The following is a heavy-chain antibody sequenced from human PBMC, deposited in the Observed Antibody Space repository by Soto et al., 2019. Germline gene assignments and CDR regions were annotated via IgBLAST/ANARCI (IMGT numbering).Heavy chain of an antibody. CDR1: GGSISSSNW. CDR3: AQRTPRTVLYDY. CDR2: IYHSGST. V-gene: IGHV4-4*02. Sequence: KTSETLSLTCAVSGGSISSSNWWSCVRQPPGKGLEWIGEIYHSGSTNYNPSLKSRVTISVDKSKNQFSLKLSSVTAADTAVYYCAQRTPRTVLYDYWGQGTLVTVSS. D-gene: IGHD2-15*01. J-gene: IGHJ4*02.